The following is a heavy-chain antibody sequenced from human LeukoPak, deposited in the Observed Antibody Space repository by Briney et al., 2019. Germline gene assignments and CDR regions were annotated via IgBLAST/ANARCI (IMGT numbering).Heavy chain of an antibody. V-gene: IGHV3-21*01. CDR1: GFTFSSCG. Sequence: GGSLRLSCAASGFTFSSCGFNWVRQAPGKGLEWVSSIGPTGTDRYYADSVRGRFTISRDNAKNSMYLQMDSLRDEDTAVYYWATETICRHYDYWGQGTLLTVSS. D-gene: IGHD1-14*01. CDR3: ATETICRHYDY. J-gene: IGHJ4*02. CDR2: IGPTGTDR.